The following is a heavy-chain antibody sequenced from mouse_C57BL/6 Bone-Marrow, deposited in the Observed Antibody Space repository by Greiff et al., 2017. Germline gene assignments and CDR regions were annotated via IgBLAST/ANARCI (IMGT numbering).Heavy chain of an antibody. CDR1: GYTFTSYW. V-gene: IGHV1-52*01. CDR3: ARLLGRAMDY. CDR2: IDPSDSET. D-gene: IGHD4-1*01. Sequence: QVQLQHPGAELVRPGSSVKLSCKASGYTFTSYWMHWVKQRPIQGLEWIGNIDPSDSETHYNQKFKDKATLTVDKSSSTAYMQLSSLTSEDSAVYYCARLLGRAMDYWGQGTSVTVSS. J-gene: IGHJ4*01.